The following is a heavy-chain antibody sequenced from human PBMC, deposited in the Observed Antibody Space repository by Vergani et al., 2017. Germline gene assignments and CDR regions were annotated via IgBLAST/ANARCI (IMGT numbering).Heavy chain of an antibody. D-gene: IGHD3-10*01. CDR1: GGTFSSYT. CDR2: IIPILGIA. Sequence: QVQLVQSGAEVKKPGSLVKVSCKASGGTFSSYTISWVRQAPGQGLEWMGRIIPILGIANYAQKFQGRVTITADKSTSTAYMELSSLRSEDTAVYYCAREGFGSEYGYWGQGTLVTVSS. CDR3: AREGFGSEYGY. J-gene: IGHJ4*02. V-gene: IGHV1-69*08.